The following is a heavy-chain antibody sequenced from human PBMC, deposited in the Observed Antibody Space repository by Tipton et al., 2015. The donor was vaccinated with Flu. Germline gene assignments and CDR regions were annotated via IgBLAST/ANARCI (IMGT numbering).Heavy chain of an antibody. D-gene: IGHD3-10*01. CDR2: VSHSGNT. J-gene: IGHJ4*02. CDR1: GDSIRSSNYY. CDR3: SRSTYYYGSGTSDY. Sequence: TLSLTCAVSGDSIRSSNYYWGWIRQPPGKGLEWIGSVSHSGNTYYEPSLKSRVTISLDTFQNHFSLKLISVTAADTAVYYCSRSTYYYGSGTSDYWGQGTLVTVSS. V-gene: IGHV4-38-2*01.